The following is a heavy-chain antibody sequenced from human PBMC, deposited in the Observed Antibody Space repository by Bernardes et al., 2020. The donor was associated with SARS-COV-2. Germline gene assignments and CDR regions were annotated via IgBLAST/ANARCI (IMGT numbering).Heavy chain of an antibody. D-gene: IGHD5-18*01. CDR1: GFTFSSYW. Sequence: GWSLRLSCAASGFTFSSYWMSWVRQAPGKGLEWVANIKQDGSEKYYVDSVKGRFTISRDNAKNSLYLQMNSLRAEDTAVYYCAREGLGVDTAMVTWYYYYYGMDVWGQGTTVTVSS. CDR3: AREGLGVDTAMVTWYYYYYGMDV. V-gene: IGHV3-7*01. CDR2: IKQDGSEK. J-gene: IGHJ6*02.